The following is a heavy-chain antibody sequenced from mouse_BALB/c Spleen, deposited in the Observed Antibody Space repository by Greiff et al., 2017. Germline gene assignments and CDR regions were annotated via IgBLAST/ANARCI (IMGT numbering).Heavy chain of an antibody. CDR3: AGGYYGSSYYYAMDY. J-gene: IGHJ4*01. CDR2: ISSSSSTI. D-gene: IGHD1-1*01. Sequence: EVKLMESGGGLVQPGGSRKLSCAASGFTFSSFGMHWVRQAPEKGLEWVAYISSSSSTIYYADTVKGRFTISRDNPKNTLFLQMTSLRSEDTAMYYCAGGYYGSSYYYAMDYWGQGTSVTVSS. CDR1: GFTFSSFG. V-gene: IGHV5-17*02.